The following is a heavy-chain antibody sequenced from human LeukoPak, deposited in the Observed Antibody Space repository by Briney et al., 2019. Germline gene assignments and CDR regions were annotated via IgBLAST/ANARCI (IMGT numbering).Heavy chain of an antibody. CDR3: ARGRQWLEIAY. CDR1: GFSVTSDY. Sequence: GGSLRLSCAASGFSVTSDYMSWVRQAPGKGLEWVSVIYSGGSTYYADSVKGRFTISRDDSMNTLYLQMNSLRADDTAVYYCARGRQWLEIAYWGQGTLVAVSS. CDR2: IYSGGST. V-gene: IGHV3-53*01. D-gene: IGHD6-19*01. J-gene: IGHJ4*02.